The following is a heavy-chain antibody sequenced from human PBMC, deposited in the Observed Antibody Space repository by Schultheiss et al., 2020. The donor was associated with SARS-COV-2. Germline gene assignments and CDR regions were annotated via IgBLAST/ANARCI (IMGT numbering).Heavy chain of an antibody. CDR2: IYSGGST. Sequence: GGSLRLSCAASGFTFSGSAMYWVRQAPGKGLEWVSVIYSGGSTYYADSVKGRFTISRDNAKHSLYLQMNSLRAEDTAVYYCAREDFDSWGQGTLVTVSS. J-gene: IGHJ4*02. CDR1: GFTFSGSA. CDR3: AREDFDS. V-gene: IGHV3-53*01.